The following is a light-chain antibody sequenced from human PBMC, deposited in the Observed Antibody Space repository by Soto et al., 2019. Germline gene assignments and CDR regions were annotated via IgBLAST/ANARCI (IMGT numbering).Light chain of an antibody. V-gene: IGKV3-15*01. CDR1: QSVTSN. J-gene: IGKJ1*01. Sequence: IVMTQSPATLSVSPGERATLSCRASQSVTSNFAWYQQRPGQAPRLLIYGASTRATGIPARFSGSGSGTDFSLTISRLEPEDFAVYYCQQYGSSGTFGQGTKVDIK. CDR3: QQYGSSGT. CDR2: GAS.